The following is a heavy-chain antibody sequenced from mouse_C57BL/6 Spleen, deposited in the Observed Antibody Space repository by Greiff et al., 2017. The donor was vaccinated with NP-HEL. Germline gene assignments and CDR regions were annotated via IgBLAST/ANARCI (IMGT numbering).Heavy chain of an antibody. CDR1: GYTFTGYW. CDR2: ILPGSGST. J-gene: IGHJ3*01. V-gene: IGHV1-9*01. CDR3: AGGSSRYGFAY. D-gene: IGHD3-2*02. Sequence: QVQLQQSGAELMKPGASVKLSCKATGYTFTGYWIEWVKQRPGHGLEWIGEILPGSGSTNYNQKFKGKATFTADTSSNTDYMHLSMLTTEDSAIYCCAGGSSRYGFAYWGQGTLVTVSA.